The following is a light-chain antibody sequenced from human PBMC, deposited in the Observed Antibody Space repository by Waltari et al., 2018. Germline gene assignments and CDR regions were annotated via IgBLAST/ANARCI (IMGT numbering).Light chain of an antibody. CDR1: QSITNW. CDR2: KAS. V-gene: IGKV1-5*03. Sequence: DIQMTQSPSTLSASVGERVTITCRASQSITNWFAWYQQKPGKAPKLLIYKASNLESGGPSMFSGSRSGTECTRTISSLQPDDVATYYCQQYDNYWTFGQGTKVEIK. CDR3: QQYDNYWT. J-gene: IGKJ1*01.